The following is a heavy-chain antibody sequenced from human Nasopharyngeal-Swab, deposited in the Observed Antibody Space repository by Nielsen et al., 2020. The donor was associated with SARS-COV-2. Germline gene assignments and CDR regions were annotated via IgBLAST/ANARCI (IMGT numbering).Heavy chain of an antibody. V-gene: IGHV1-2*06. J-gene: IGHJ4*02. CDR1: GYTFSDYY. CDR3: TRGGWDSDHNFLDF. Sequence: ASVKVSCKPSGYTFSDYYIHWVRQAPGQGLEWMGRINPRSGDTDYAQSCQGRVTMTRDTSISTAYMELNSLRSDDTAVFFCTRGGWDSDHNFLDFWGQGALVTVSS. CDR2: INPRSGDT. D-gene: IGHD5-24*01.